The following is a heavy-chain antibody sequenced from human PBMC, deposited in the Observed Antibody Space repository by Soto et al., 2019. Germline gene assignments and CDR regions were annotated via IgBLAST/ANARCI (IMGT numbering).Heavy chain of an antibody. CDR3: AKDPVVVPAAMFDWFDP. CDR1: GFTFGSYA. D-gene: IGHD2-2*01. CDR2: ISGSGGST. Sequence: GGSLRLSCAASGFTFGSYAMSWVRQAPGKGLEWVSAISGSGGSTYYADSVKGRFTISRDNSKNTLYLQMNSLRAEDTAVYYCAKDPVVVPAAMFDWFDPWGQGTLVTVSS. J-gene: IGHJ5*02. V-gene: IGHV3-23*01.